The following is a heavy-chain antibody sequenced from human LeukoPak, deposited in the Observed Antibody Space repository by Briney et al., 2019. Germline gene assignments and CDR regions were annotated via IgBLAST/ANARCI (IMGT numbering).Heavy chain of an antibody. Sequence: PSETLSLTCAVYGGSFSGYYWSWIRQPPGKGLEWIGEINHSRSTNYNPSLKSRVTISVDTSKNQFSLKLSSVTAADTAVYYCARGGGSYYMDVWGKGATVTVSS. CDR3: ARGGGSYYMDV. CDR1: GGSFSGYY. D-gene: IGHD4-23*01. CDR2: INHSRST. J-gene: IGHJ6*03. V-gene: IGHV4-34*01.